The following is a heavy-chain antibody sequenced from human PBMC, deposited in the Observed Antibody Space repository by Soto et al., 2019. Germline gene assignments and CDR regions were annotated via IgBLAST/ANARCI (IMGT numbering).Heavy chain of an antibody. CDR3: ANQRGGYDRDFDN. V-gene: IGHV3-66*01. D-gene: IGHD5-12*01. Sequence: GGSLRLSCAASGFTVTSNYMSWVRQTPGKGLEWVSVIYSDGSTYYADSVKGRFTISRDNSKNTLYLQMNSLRAEDTAVYYCANQRGGYDRDFDNWGQGTLVTVSS. CDR1: GFTVTSNY. CDR2: IYSDGST. J-gene: IGHJ4*02.